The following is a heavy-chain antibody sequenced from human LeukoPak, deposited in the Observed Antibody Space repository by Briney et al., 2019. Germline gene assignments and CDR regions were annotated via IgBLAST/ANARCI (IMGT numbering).Heavy chain of an antibody. V-gene: IGHV3-30*02. CDR2: IRYDGSNK. CDR1: GFTFSSYG. D-gene: IGHD3-10*01. CDR3: AKDITMVRGVINSPPDAFDI. J-gene: IGHJ3*02. Sequence: GGSLRLSCAASGFTFSSYGMHWVRQAPGKGLEWVAFIRYDGSNKYYADSVKGRFTISRDNSKNTLYLQMNSLRAEDTAVYYCAKDITMVRGVINSPPDAFDIWGQGTMVTVSS.